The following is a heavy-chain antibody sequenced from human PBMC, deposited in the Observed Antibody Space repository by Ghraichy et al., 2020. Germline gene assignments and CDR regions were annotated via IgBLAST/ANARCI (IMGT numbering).Heavy chain of an antibody. Sequence: ASVKVSCKASGYTFTGYYMHWVRQAPGQGLEWMGWINPNSGGTNYAQKFQGWVTMTRDTSISTAYMELSRLRSDDTAVYYCARDRGTLSYSLSYCYYYGIDYWGQGTMVTVSS. D-gene: IGHD3-10*01. CDR2: INPNSGGT. CDR1: GYTFTGYY. V-gene: IGHV1-2*04. CDR3: ARDRGTLSYSLSYCYYYGIDY. J-gene: IGHJ6*02.